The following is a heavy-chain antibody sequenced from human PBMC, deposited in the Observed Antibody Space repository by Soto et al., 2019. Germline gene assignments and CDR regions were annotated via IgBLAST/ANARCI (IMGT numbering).Heavy chain of an antibody. V-gene: IGHV3-73*02. CDR1: GFTFSGSA. CDR3: TSTFGVVIF. D-gene: IGHD3-3*01. CDR2: IRSKANSYAT. J-gene: IGHJ1*01. Sequence: DVQLVESGGGLVQPGGSLKLSCAASGFTFSGSAMHWVRQASGKGLEWVGRIRSKANSYATAYAASVKGRFTISRDDSKNTAYLQMNSLKTEDTAVYYCTSTFGVVIFWGQGTLVTVSS.